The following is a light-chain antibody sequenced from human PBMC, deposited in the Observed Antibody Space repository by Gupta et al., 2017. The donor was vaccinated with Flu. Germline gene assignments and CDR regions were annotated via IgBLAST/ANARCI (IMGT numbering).Light chain of an antibody. CDR1: SSDAGSYNL. Sequence: QSALTHPASVSASPGQSITISCTGTSSDAGSYNLVSWYQQHPGKAPKLIIYEGNTRPSGVSYPFSGSKSATTPSLTVSGLEAADESNYYCYSYAVQVVFGGGTKLTVL. V-gene: IGLV2-23*01. CDR3: YSYAVQVV. CDR2: EGN. J-gene: IGLJ2*01.